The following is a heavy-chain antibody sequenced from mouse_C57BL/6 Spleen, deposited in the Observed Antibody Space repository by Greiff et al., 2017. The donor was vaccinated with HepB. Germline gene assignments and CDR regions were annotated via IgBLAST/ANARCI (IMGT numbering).Heavy chain of an antibody. CDR3: ARRNGSSFYWYFDV. J-gene: IGHJ1*03. CDR1: GYSFTDYN. CDR2: INPNYGTT. D-gene: IGHD1-1*01. V-gene: IGHV1-39*01. Sequence: VQLKQSGPELVKPGASVKISCKASGYSFTDYNMNWVKQSNGKSLEWIGVINPNYGTTSYNQKFKGKATLTVDQSSSTAYMQLNSLTSEDSAVYYCARRNGSSFYWYFDVWGTGTTVTVSS.